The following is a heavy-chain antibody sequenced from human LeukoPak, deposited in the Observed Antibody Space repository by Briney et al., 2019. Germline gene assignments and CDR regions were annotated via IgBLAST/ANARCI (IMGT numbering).Heavy chain of an antibody. D-gene: IGHD3-22*01. Sequence: SQTLSLTCTVSGGSISSGSYYWSWIRQPAGKGLEWIGRIYTSGSTNYNPSLKSRVTISVDTSKNQFSLKLSSVTAADTAVYYCARGDSSGTFDYWGQGTLVTASS. CDR2: IYTSGST. CDR1: GGSISSGSYY. CDR3: ARGDSSGTFDY. J-gene: IGHJ4*02. V-gene: IGHV4-61*02.